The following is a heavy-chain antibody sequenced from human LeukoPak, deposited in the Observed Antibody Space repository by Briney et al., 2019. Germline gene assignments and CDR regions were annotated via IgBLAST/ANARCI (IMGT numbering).Heavy chain of an antibody. V-gene: IGHV1-69*05. Sequence: ASVKVSCKASGGTFSSYAISWVRQAPGQGLEWMGGIIPIFGTANYAQKFQGRVTITTDESTSTAYMELSSLRSEDTAVYYCARLPYDHSNPFSYYYYYMDVWGKGTTVTVSS. CDR3: ARLPYDHSNPFSYYYYYMDV. CDR1: GGTFSSYA. CDR2: IIPIFGTA. D-gene: IGHD4-11*01. J-gene: IGHJ6*03.